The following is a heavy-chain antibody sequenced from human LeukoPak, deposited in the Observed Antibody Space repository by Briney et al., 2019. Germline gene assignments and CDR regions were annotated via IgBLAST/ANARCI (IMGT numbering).Heavy chain of an antibody. D-gene: IGHD3-22*01. V-gene: IGHV3-21*01. CDR3: AREWLTMIVVASAFDI. Sequence: GGSLRLSCAASGFTFSSYAMHWVRQAPGKGLEWVSSISSSSSYIYYADSVKGRFTISRDNAKNSLYLQMNSLRAEDTAVYYCAREWLTMIVVASAFDIWGQGTMVTVSS. J-gene: IGHJ3*02. CDR1: GFTFSSYA. CDR2: ISSSSSYI.